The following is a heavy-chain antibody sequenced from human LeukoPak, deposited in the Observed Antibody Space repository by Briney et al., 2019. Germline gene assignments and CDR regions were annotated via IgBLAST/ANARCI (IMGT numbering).Heavy chain of an antibody. CDR1: GGSISSYY. CDR2: IHYGGST. J-gene: IGHJ4*02. Sequence: SQTLSLTCTVSGGSISSYYWSWIRQPPGKGLEWIGYIHYGGSTNYNPSLKSRVTIAIDTSKNQLSLKLTSVTTADTAVYYCAGGKQWLSFDNWGQGTLVTVSS. CDR3: AGGKQWLSFDN. D-gene: IGHD6-19*01. V-gene: IGHV4-59*01.